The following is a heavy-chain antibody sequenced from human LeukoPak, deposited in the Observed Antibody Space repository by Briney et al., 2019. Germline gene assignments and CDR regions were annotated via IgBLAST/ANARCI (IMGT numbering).Heavy chain of an antibody. D-gene: IGHD2-15*01. CDR2: IYYSGST. V-gene: IGHV4-59*12. Sequence: SETLSLTCTVSGGSISSYYWSWIRQPPGKGLEWIGYIYYSGSTNYNPSLKSRVTISVDTSKNQFSLKLSSVTAADTAVYYRARDRGVAYCSGGSCLTPPYDYWGQGTLVTVSS. CDR1: GGSISSYY. CDR3: ARDRGVAYCSGGSCLTPPYDY. J-gene: IGHJ4*02.